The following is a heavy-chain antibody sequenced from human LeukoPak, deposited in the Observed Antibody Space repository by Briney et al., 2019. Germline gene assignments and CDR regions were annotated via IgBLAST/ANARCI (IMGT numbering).Heavy chain of an antibody. CDR2: INHTGST. Sequence: SETLSLTCAVYGGSFSGYYWSWIRQPPGKGLEWIGEINHTGSTNYNPSLKSRVTISVETSKNQFSLKLSSVTAADTAVYYCASTSGYDLDYYYYYMDVWGKGTTVTVSS. J-gene: IGHJ6*03. CDR3: ASTSGYDLDYYYYYMDV. CDR1: GGSFSGYY. V-gene: IGHV4-34*01. D-gene: IGHD5-12*01.